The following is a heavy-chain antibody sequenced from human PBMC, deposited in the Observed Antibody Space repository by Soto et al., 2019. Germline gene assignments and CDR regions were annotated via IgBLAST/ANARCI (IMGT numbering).Heavy chain of an antibody. D-gene: IGHD3-3*01. CDR3: ASTDDGEGFLFDY. V-gene: IGHV4-59*08. CDR1: GGSISSYY. CDR2: IYYSGST. J-gene: IGHJ4*02. Sequence: SETLSLTCTVSGGSISSYYWSWIRQPPGKGLEWIGYIYYSGSTNYNPSLKSRVTISVDTSKNQFSLKLSSVTAADTAVYYCASTDDGEGFLFDYWGQGTLVTVSS.